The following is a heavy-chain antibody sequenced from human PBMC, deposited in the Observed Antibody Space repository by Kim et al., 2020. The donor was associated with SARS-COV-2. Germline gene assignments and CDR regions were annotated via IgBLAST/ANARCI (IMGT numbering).Heavy chain of an antibody. V-gene: IGHV3-64D*09. CDR2: ISSNGGST. CDR3: VKDLGLYAGTTGY. Sequence: GGSLRLSCSASGFTFSSYAMHWVRQAPGKGLEYVSAISSNGGSTYYADSVKGRFTISRDNSKNTLYLQMSSLRAEDTAVYYCVKDLGLYAGTTGYWGQGTLVTVSS. D-gene: IGHD1-7*01. J-gene: IGHJ4*02. CDR1: GFTFSSYA.